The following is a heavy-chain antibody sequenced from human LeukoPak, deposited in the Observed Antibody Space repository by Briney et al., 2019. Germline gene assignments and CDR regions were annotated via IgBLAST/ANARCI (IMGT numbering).Heavy chain of an antibody. CDR2: INHSGST. D-gene: IGHD3-22*01. Sequence: ASETLSLTCAVYGGSFSGYYWSWIRQPPGKGLEWIGEINHSGSTNYNPSLKSRVTISVDTPKNQFSLKLSSVTAADTAVYYCARLGYYYDSSGYFSYFDYWGQGTLVTVSS. CDR1: GGSFSGYY. CDR3: ARLGYYYDSSGYFSYFDY. V-gene: IGHV4-34*01. J-gene: IGHJ4*02.